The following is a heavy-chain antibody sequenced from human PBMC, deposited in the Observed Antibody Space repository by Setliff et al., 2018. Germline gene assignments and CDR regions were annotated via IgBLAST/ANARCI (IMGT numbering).Heavy chain of an antibody. D-gene: IGHD3-3*01. CDR1: GFTFSSYS. Sequence: GGSLRLSCAASGFTFSSYSMNWVRQAPGKGLEWVSSISSSSSYIYYADSVKGRFTISRDNAKNSLYLQMNSLRAEDTAVYYWARDKLRFLENWFDPWGQGTLVTVSS. V-gene: IGHV3-21*01. CDR3: ARDKLRFLENWFDP. J-gene: IGHJ5*02. CDR2: ISSSSSYI.